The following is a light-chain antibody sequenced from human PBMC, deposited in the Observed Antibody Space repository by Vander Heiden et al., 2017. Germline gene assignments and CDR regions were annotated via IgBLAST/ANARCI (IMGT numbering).Light chain of an antibody. Sequence: DIQMTQSPSSLSASVEDRVTITCRASQNIKKYLSWFQQRLGKAPQLLIYDASSLQGGVPSRFSGSGSGTDFTLTISNLQPEDFATYYCQQSYGIPPYTFGQGTKLEI. CDR1: QNIKKY. J-gene: IGKJ2*01. V-gene: IGKV1-39*01. CDR2: DAS. CDR3: QQSYGIPPYT.